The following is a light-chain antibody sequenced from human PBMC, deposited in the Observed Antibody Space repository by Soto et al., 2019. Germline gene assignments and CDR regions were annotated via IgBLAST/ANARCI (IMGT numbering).Light chain of an antibody. J-gene: IGKJ5*01. CDR2: GVF. CDR3: QQYNNWS. Sequence: TQSPDTLSVSPAERATLSCRASQSASNQYLSWYHQRPGQPPRRLIYGVFIRSNGIPDSFSGSFSGTEFTLTISSLQSEDFAVYYCQQYNNWSFGQGTRLEIK. V-gene: IGKV3D-15*01. CDR1: QSASNQY.